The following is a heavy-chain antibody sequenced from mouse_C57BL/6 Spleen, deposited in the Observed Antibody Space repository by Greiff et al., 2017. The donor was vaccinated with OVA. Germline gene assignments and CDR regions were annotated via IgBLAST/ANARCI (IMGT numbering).Heavy chain of an antibody. CDR2: IYPRDGST. CDR3: ARGKLYVGFAY. CDR1: GYTFTSYD. D-gene: IGHD2-3*01. Sequence: VQLKESGPELVKPGASVKLSCKASGYTFTSYDINWVKQRPGQGLEWIGWIYPRDGSTKYNEKFKGKATLTVDTSSSTAYMELHSLTSEDSAVYFCARGKLYVGFAYWGQGTLVTVSA. J-gene: IGHJ3*01. V-gene: IGHV1-85*01.